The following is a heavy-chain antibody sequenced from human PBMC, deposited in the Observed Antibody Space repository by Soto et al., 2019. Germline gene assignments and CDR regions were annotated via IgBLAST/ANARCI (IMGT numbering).Heavy chain of an antibody. CDR3: ARHVGGDSYYFDY. D-gene: IGHD2-21*02. CDR1: GCSFTSYW. Sequence: GESLKISCKGSGCSFTSYWMGWVRQMPGKGLEWMGIIYPGDSDTRYSPSFQGQVTISADKSISTPYLQWSSLKASDSAMYYCARHVGGDSYYFDYWGQGTLVTVSS. CDR2: IYPGDSDT. V-gene: IGHV5-51*01. J-gene: IGHJ4*02.